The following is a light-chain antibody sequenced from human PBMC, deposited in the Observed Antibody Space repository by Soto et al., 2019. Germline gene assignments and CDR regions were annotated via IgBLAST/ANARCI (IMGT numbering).Light chain of an antibody. V-gene: IGKV3-15*01. Sequence: EIVMTQSPATLSVSPGERATLSCRASQSVSSNLAWYQQKPGQAPRLLIYGASTRATGIPARFSGSGSGTEFTLTIASLQSENFAVYYCQQNNNWPRTFGQGTRWKSN. CDR2: GAS. CDR3: QQNNNWPRT. J-gene: IGKJ1*01. CDR1: QSVSSN.